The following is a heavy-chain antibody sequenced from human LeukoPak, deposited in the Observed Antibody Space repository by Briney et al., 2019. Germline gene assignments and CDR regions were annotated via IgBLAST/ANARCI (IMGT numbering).Heavy chain of an antibody. D-gene: IGHD1-26*01. Sequence: SETLSLTCTVSGGSISSYYWSWIRQPPGKGLEWIGYIFYTGTTKYNPSLKSRVTISVDTSKNQFSLKLSSVTAADTAVYYCARFILGAARTYYYYYMDVWGKGTTVTVSS. V-gene: IGHV4-59*12. J-gene: IGHJ6*03. CDR1: GGSISSYY. CDR2: IFYTGTT. CDR3: ARFILGAARTYYYYYMDV.